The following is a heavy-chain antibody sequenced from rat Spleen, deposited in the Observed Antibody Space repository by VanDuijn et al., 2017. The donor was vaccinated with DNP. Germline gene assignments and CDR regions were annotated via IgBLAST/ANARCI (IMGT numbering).Heavy chain of an antibody. J-gene: IGHJ2*01. D-gene: IGHD1-11*01. Sequence: QVQLKESGPGLVQPSQTLSLTCTVAGFSLTIYNVHWVRQPPGKDLEWMGVIWNTGGTQYNSVLKSRLSISRDTSKSQVFLKINSLQTEDRAMYFCARITAVPPSYFDYWGPGVLVTVSS. V-gene: IGHV2-41*01. CDR2: IWNTGGT. CDR1: GFSLTIYN. CDR3: ARITAVPPSYFDY.